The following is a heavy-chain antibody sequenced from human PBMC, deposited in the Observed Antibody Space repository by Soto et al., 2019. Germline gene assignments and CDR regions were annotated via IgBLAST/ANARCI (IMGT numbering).Heavy chain of an antibody. D-gene: IGHD3-16*01. CDR3: GRTVLGCSTCQYYCYFDL. V-gene: IGHV3-23*01. CDR1: GFTFINYD. CDR2: ISGGGDAA. J-gene: IGHJ2*01. Sequence: EVQVLESGGGLVQPGGSLRLSCAGSGFTFINYDMNWVRQAPGKGLEWVSSISGGGDAAFFPDSVRGRFTISRDNSKNPATLQMNSLVVDDAVVYYGGRTVLGCSTCQYYCYFDLWGRGTRVTVSS.